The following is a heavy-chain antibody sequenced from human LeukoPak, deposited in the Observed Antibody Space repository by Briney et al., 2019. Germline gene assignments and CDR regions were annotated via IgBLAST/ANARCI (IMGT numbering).Heavy chain of an antibody. D-gene: IGHD2-2*02. J-gene: IGHJ4*02. V-gene: IGHV3-30*19. CDR2: IWYDGSNK. CDR3: ARGEPAAIPYFDY. Sequence: PGRSLRLSCAASGFTFSSYGMHWVRQAPGKGLEWVAVIWYDGSNKCYADSVKGRFTISRDNSKNTLYLQMNSLRAEDTAVYYCARGEPAAIPYFDYWGQGTLVTVSS. CDR1: GFTFSSYG.